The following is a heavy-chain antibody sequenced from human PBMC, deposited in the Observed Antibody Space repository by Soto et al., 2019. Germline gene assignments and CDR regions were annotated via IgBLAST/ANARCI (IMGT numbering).Heavy chain of an antibody. D-gene: IGHD6-19*01. CDR2: ISYDGSNK. CDR1: GFTFSSYA. J-gene: IGHJ4*02. Sequence: GGSLRLSCAASGFTFSSYAMHWVRQAPGKGLEWVAVISYDGSNKYYADSVKGRFTISRDNSKNTLYLQMNSLRAEDTAVYYCARDPEQWLAGYSFDYWGQGTLVTVSS. V-gene: IGHV3-30-3*01. CDR3: ARDPEQWLAGYSFDY.